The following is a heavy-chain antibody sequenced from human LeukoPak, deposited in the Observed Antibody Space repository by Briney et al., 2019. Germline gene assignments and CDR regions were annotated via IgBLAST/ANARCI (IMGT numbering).Heavy chain of an antibody. CDR3: AKDSGTRLDTYYYGSGSYFSY. V-gene: IGHV3-23*01. CDR2: ISGSGGST. CDR1: GFTFSSYG. D-gene: IGHD3-10*01. J-gene: IGHJ4*02. Sequence: PGGTLRLSCAASGFTFSSYGMSWVRQAPGKGLEWVSAISGSGGSTYYADSVKGRFTISRDNSKNTLYLQMNSLRAEDTAVYYCAKDSGTRLDTYYYGSGSYFSYWGQGTLVTVSS.